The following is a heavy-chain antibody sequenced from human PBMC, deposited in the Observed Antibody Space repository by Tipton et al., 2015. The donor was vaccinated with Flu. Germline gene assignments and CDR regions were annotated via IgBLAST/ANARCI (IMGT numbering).Heavy chain of an antibody. Sequence: SLRLSCAASGFTFSSYSMNWVRQAPGKGLEWVSSISSSSSYIYYADSVKGRFTISRDDAKNSLYLQMNSLRAEDTAVYYCARGLLWDVAGDDAFDIWGQGKMVTVSS. J-gene: IGHJ3*02. CDR2: ISSSSSYI. V-gene: IGHV3-21*01. CDR1: GFTFSSYS. CDR3: ARGLLWDVAGDDAFDI. D-gene: IGHD1-26*01.